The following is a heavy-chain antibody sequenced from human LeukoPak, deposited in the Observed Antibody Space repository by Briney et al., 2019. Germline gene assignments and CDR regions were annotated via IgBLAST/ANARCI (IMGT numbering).Heavy chain of an antibody. D-gene: IGHD5-24*01. J-gene: IGHJ5*02. CDR2: IYYSGST. Sequence: SETLSLTCTVSGGSISSYYWSWIRQPPGKGLEWIGYIYYSGSTNYNPSRKSRVTISVDTSKNQFSLKLSSVTVADTAVYYCASLAPRRGGLQGFDPWGQGTLVTVSS. V-gene: IGHV4-59*08. CDR1: GGSISSYY. CDR3: ASLAPRRGGLQGFDP.